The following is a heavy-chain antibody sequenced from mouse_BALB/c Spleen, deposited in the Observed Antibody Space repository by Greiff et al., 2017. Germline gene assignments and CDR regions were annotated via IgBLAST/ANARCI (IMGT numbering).Heavy chain of an antibody. CDR2: ISSGGSYT. D-gene: IGHD1-1*01. CDR3: ARVSSYDWYFDV. J-gene: IGHJ1*01. Sequence: EVKLVESGGGLVKPGGSLKLSCAASGFTFSSYAMPWVRQSPEKRLEWVAEISSGGSYTYYPDTVTGRFTISRDNAKNTLYLEMSSLRSEDTAMYYCARVSSYDWYFDVWGAGTTVTVSS. CDR1: GFTFSSYA. V-gene: IGHV5-9-4*01.